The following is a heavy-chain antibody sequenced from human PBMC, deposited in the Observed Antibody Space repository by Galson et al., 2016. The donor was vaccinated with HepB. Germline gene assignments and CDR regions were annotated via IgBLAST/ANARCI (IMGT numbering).Heavy chain of an antibody. J-gene: IGHJ4*02. V-gene: IGHV5-51*01. CDR3: ARRGPDGGSDF. CDR1: GYSFTSNW. Sequence: QSGAEVKKPGESLTISCEASGYSFTSNWIAWVRQRPGKGLEWMGTIYPGDSDTKYSPSFRGQVIISADKSTSTLYLQWNSLRASDTAVYYCARRGPDGGSDFWGQGTQVSVSS. CDR2: IYPGDSDT. D-gene: IGHD4-23*01.